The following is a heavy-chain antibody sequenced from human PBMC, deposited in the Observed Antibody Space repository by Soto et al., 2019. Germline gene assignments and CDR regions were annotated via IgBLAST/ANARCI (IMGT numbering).Heavy chain of an antibody. Sequence: QVKLVQSGTEVKKPGASMKVSCKASGYSFATSGISWVRQAPGQGLEWMGWISAYNGNTNYDQKLQDRIFMTTDTSTNTAYLELRSLRSADTAVYYCAIAGQYYDSSGFADWGQGTLVTVSS. CDR2: ISAYNGNT. D-gene: IGHD3-22*01. V-gene: IGHV1-18*01. J-gene: IGHJ4*02. CDR1: GYSFATSG. CDR3: AIAGQYYDSSGFAD.